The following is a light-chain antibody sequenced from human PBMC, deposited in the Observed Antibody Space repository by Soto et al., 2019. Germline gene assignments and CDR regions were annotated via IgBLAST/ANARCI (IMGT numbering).Light chain of an antibody. Sequence: DIQMTPSPSSLSASVGDRLTITCQASQDIYNNLSCYQHKPRKDPKLLIYDASNLETGILSRFSGTGSGTDFTFTISSLQPEDSAAYYCQQYYNLPPTFGQGTRLEI. CDR3: QQYYNLPPT. J-gene: IGKJ5*01. CDR2: DAS. CDR1: QDIYNN. V-gene: IGKV1-33*01.